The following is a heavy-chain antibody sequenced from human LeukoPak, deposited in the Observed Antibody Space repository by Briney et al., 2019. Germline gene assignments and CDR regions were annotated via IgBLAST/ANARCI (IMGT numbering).Heavy chain of an antibody. CDR1: GGSISSSSYY. D-gene: IGHD6-19*01. CDR2: IYYSGST. V-gene: IGHV4-39*01. J-gene: IGHJ4*02. CDR3: ARQTPSLYVAGTPLD. Sequence: SETLSLTCTVSGGSISSSSYYWGWIRQPPGKGLEWIGSIYYSGSTYYNPSLKSRVTISVDTSKNQFSLKLSSVTAADTAVYYCARQTPSLYVAGTPLDWGQGTLVTVSS.